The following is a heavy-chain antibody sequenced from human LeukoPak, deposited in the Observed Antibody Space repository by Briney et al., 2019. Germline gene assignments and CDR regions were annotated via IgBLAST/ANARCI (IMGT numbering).Heavy chain of an antibody. J-gene: IGHJ3*02. D-gene: IGHD3-3*01. V-gene: IGHV3-33*01. CDR3: VRDLVHNDFWSGYWPDAFDS. Sequence: GGSLRLSCAASGFTFTSYGTHWVRQAPGKGLEWVAVIWYDGSNEYYADSVKGRFTISRDNCTNTLYLQMSSLRAEDKAVYYCVRDLVHNDFWSGYWPDAFDSWGQGTMVFVSS. CDR2: IWYDGSNE. CDR1: GFTFTSYG.